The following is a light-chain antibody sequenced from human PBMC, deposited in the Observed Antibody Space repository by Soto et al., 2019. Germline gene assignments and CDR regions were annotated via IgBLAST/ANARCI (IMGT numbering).Light chain of an antibody. CDR3: QQYNKWPQT. Sequence: EVAMTQSPVTLSVSPGEVATLSCRASQSVSGNLAWYQQKPGQAPRLLIYAASTRATGIPARFSGSGSGTEFTLTISSLESEDFGVYYCQQYNKWPQTFGQGTKVEIK. V-gene: IGKV3-15*01. CDR1: QSVSGN. J-gene: IGKJ1*01. CDR2: AAS.